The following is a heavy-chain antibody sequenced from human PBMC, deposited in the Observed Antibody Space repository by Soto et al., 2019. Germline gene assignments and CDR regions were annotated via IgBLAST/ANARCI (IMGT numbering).Heavy chain of an antibody. CDR3: TSLDVVVPAAIAYYYYGMDV. CDR1: GFTFSGSA. D-gene: IGHD2-2*02. V-gene: IGHV3-73*01. Sequence: PGGSLRLSCAASGFTFSGSAMHWVRQASGKGLEWVGRIRSKANSYATAYAASVKGRFTISRDDSKNTAYLQMNSLKTEDTAVYYCTSLDVVVPAAIAYYYYGMDVWGQGTTVTVSS. CDR2: IRSKANSYAT. J-gene: IGHJ6*02.